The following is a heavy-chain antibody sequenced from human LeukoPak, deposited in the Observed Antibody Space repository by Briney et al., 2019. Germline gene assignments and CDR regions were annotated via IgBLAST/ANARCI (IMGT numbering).Heavy chain of an antibody. CDR1: GFTFSSYE. Sequence: PGGSLRLSCAASGFTFSSYEMNWVRQAPGKGLEWVSYISSSGSTIYYADSVKGRFTISRDNAKNSLYLQMNSLRAEDTAVYYCARDGEVGATRGYYYYGVDVWGQGTTVTVSS. CDR3: ARDGEVGATRGYYYYGVDV. V-gene: IGHV3-48*03. CDR2: ISSSGSTI. D-gene: IGHD1-26*01. J-gene: IGHJ6*02.